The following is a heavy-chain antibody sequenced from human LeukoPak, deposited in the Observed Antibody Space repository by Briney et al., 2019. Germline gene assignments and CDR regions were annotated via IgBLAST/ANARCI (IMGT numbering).Heavy chain of an antibody. D-gene: IGHD3-3*01. CDR1: GGSFSSYY. V-gene: IGHV4-39*01. CDR3: ARSGPHFDY. CDR2: IYYSGST. J-gene: IGHJ4*02. Sequence: SETLSLTCAVYGGSFSSYYWGWIRQPPGKGLEWIGSIYYSGSTYYNPSLKSRVTISVDTSKNQFSLKLSSVTAADTAVYYCARSGPHFDYWGQGTLVTVSS.